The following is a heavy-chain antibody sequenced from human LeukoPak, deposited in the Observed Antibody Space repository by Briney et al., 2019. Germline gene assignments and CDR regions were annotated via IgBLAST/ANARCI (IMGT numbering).Heavy chain of an antibody. Sequence: SETLSLTCTVSGGSISSYYWSWIRQPPGKGLEWIGYIYYSGNTNYNPSLKSRVTISVDTPKNQFSLKLSSVTAVDTAVYYCARATQYSYGYDPFDYWGQGTLVTVSS. CDR3: ARATQYSYGYDPFDY. V-gene: IGHV4-59*01. CDR1: GGSISSYY. CDR2: IYYSGNT. D-gene: IGHD5-18*01. J-gene: IGHJ4*02.